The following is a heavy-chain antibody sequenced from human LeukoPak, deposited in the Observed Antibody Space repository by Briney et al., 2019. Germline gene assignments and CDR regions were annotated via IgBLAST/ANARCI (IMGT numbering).Heavy chain of an antibody. D-gene: IGHD2-15*01. Sequence: GASVKVSCKASGYTFTGYYMHWVRQAPGQGLEWMGWINPHTSGTNYAQKFQGRVTMTRDASISTAYMELSRLRSDDTAVYYCARPYCGGGSCHDYFDYWGQGTLVTVSS. CDR2: INPHTSGT. CDR3: ARPYCGGGSCHDYFDY. CDR1: GYTFTGYY. J-gene: IGHJ4*02. V-gene: IGHV1-2*02.